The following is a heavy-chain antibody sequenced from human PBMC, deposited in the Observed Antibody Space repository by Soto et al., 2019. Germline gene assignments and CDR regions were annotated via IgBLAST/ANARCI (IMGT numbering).Heavy chain of an antibody. CDR3: AKGHSDSFGNYDYFGMDV. V-gene: IGHV3-23*01. Sequence: QLLESGGGLVQPGGSRRLSGAASGFTFNNNGMSWVRQAPGKGREWMGPFTGAGGSTYNADSVKGRFSISRDNSKKTVYLQLDSLRVEDTAVYYCAKGHSDSFGNYDYFGMDVWGQGTTVTVSS. D-gene: IGHD4-4*01. J-gene: IGHJ6*02. CDR2: FTGAGGST. CDR1: GFTFNNNG.